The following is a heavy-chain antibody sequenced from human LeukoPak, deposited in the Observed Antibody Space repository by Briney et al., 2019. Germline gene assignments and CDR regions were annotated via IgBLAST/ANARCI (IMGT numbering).Heavy chain of an antibody. J-gene: IGHJ5*02. D-gene: IGHD2-2*02. CDR2: IYYSGST. CDR1: GGSISSYY. CDR3: ARDRPGRYCSSTRCYMASPFDP. Sequence: SETLSLTCTVSGGSISSYYWSWIRQPPGKGLEWIGYIYYSGSTNYNPSLKSRVTISVDTSKNQFSLKLSSVTAEDTAVYYCARDRPGRYCSSTRCYMASPFDPWGQGTLVTVSS. V-gene: IGHV4-59*01.